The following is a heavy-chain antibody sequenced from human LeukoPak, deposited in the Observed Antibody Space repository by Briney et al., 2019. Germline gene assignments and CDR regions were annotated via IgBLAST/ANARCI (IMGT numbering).Heavy chain of an antibody. J-gene: IGHJ5*02. V-gene: IGHV1-2*06. D-gene: IGHD2-15*01. CDR3: ARGYCSGGTCYLVENWLDP. Sequence: ASVKVSCKASGYTLTAYYIYWVRQAPGQGLEWMGRINPNSGGTGYAQNFQGRVTMTRDTSISTAYMELSRLRSDDTAVYYCARGYCSGGTCYLVENWLDPWGQGTLVTVSS. CDR1: GYTLTAYY. CDR2: INPNSGGT.